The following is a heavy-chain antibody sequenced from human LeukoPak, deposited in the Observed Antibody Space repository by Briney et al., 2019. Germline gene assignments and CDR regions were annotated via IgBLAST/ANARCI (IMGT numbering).Heavy chain of an antibody. CDR2: INHSGST. CDR1: GGSFSGYY. V-gene: IGHV4-34*01. D-gene: IGHD3-22*01. Sequence: SETLSLTCAVYGGSFSGYYWSWIRQLPGKGLEWIGEINHSGSTNYNPSLKSRVTISVDTSKNQFSLKLSSVTAADTAVYYCARTPSGPIVTNPFDYWGQGTLVTVSS. CDR3: ARTPSGPIVTNPFDY. J-gene: IGHJ4*02.